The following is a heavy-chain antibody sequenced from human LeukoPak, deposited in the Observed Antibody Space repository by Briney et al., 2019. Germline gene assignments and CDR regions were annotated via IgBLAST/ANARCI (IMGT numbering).Heavy chain of an antibody. D-gene: IGHD4-17*01. J-gene: IGHJ4*02. V-gene: IGHV3-23*01. Sequence: PGGSLRLSCAASGFTFSSYAMSWVRQAPGKRLEWVSAISGGGGSTYYADSVKGRFTISRDNSKNTLYLQMNSLRAEDTAVYYCAKTPGGTVTTFFDYWGQGTLVTVSS. CDR3: AKTPGGTVTTFFDY. CDR2: ISGGGGST. CDR1: GFTFSSYA.